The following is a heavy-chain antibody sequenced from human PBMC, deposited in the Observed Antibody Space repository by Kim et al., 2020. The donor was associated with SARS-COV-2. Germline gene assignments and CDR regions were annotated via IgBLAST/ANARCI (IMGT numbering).Heavy chain of an antibody. Sequence: ASVKVSCKASGYTLSSYCMHWVRQAPGQRPEWMGWINGVTGNTQYSQKFEGRVTITRDTSASTVYMELSSLISEDTAVYYCARDGRSVDYYFDYWGQGTLVTVSS. CDR3: ARDGRSVDYYFDY. J-gene: IGHJ4*02. V-gene: IGHV1-3*01. CDR1: GYTLSSYC. CDR2: INGVTGNT.